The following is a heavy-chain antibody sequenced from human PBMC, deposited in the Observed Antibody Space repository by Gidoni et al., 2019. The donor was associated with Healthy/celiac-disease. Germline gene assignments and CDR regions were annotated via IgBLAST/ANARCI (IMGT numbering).Heavy chain of an antibody. J-gene: IGHJ4*02. D-gene: IGHD6-13*01. V-gene: IGHV1-46*03. Sequence: QVQLVQSGAEVKKPGASVKVSCKASGYTFTIYYLHWVRQAPGQGLEWMGIIYPSGGSTSYAQKFQGRVTMTRDTSTRTVYMELSILRSEDTAVYYCARPYSSSWYYFDYWGQGTLVTVSS. CDR2: IYPSGGST. CDR3: ARPYSSSWYYFDY. CDR1: GYTFTIYY.